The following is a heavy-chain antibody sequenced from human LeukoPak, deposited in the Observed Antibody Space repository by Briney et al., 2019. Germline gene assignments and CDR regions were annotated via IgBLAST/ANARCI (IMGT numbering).Heavy chain of an antibody. V-gene: IGHV5-51*01. J-gene: IGHJ4*02. CDR3: ARGQTVTIFGVVTGGGDFDY. CDR2: IYPGDSDT. Sequence: GESLKISCKGSGYSFTSCWIGWVRQMPGKGLEWMGIIYPGDSDTRYSPSFQGQVTILADKSISTAYLQWSSLKASDTAMYYCARGQTVTIFGVVTGGGDFDYWGQGTLVTVSS. CDR1: GYSFTSCW. D-gene: IGHD3-3*01.